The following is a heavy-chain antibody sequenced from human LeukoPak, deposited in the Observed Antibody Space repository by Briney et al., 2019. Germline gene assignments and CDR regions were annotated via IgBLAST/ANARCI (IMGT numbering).Heavy chain of an antibody. D-gene: IGHD6-6*01. CDR2: ISYDGSNK. CDR1: GFTFSSYA. Sequence: GGSLRLSCAASGFTFSSYAMHWVRQAPGKGLEWVAVISYDGSNKYYADSVKGRFTISRDNSKNTLYLQMNSLRAEDTAVCYCARDHSSSSSYYFDYWGQGTLVTVSS. V-gene: IGHV3-30-3*01. CDR3: ARDHSSSSSYYFDY. J-gene: IGHJ4*02.